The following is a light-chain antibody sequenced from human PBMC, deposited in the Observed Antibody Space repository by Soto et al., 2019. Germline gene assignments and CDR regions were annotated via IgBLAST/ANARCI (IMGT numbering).Light chain of an antibody. Sequence: QSVLTQPPSASGTPGQKVIISGSGSSSNVGSNTVNWYQQLPGTAPKLLIYNNNQRPSGVTDRFSGSKSGTSASLAISGLQSEDEADYYCAAWDDSLNGLVFGTGTKVTVL. CDR2: NNN. V-gene: IGLV1-44*01. CDR1: SSNVGSNT. J-gene: IGLJ1*01. CDR3: AAWDDSLNGLV.